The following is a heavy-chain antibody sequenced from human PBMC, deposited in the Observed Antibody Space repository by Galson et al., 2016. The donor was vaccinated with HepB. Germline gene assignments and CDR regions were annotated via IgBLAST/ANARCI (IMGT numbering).Heavy chain of an antibody. CDR1: GFSISSYN. Sequence: SLRLSCAASGFSISSYNMIWVRQAPGKGLEWVSSISSSSTHRSHADSVKGRFTMSRDNAKNSLILQMNSLRLEDTAVYYCARGPPADVNTESTKGVDYWGQGTLVTVSS. CDR2: ISSSSTHR. D-gene: IGHD5/OR15-5a*01. V-gene: IGHV3-21*01. CDR3: ARGPPADVNTESTKGVDY. J-gene: IGHJ4*02.